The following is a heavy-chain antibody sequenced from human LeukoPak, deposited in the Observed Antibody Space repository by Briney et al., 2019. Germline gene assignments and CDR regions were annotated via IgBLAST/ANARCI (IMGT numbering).Heavy chain of an antibody. J-gene: IGHJ4*02. D-gene: IGHD3-3*01. CDR3: AKDIAEFGVFGVVIPPFDY. V-gene: IGHV3-23*01. CDR2: ISGSGGST. CDR1: KFTFSKYA. Sequence: GGSLRLSCEASKFTFSKYAMSWVRQAPGKGLEWVSVISGSGGSTYYADSVKGRFTISRDNSKNTLYLQMNSLRAEDTAVYYCAKDIAEFGVFGVVIPPFDYWGQGTLVTVSS.